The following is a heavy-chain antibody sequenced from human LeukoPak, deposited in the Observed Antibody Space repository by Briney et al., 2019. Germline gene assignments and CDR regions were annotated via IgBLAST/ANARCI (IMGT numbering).Heavy chain of an antibody. CDR2: INTNSGGT. CDR1: GYTFSVYY. J-gene: IGHJ4*02. Sequence: ASVTVSCKASGYTFSVYYIHWVRQAPGQGLEWMGWINTNSGGTKYAQRFQGRVTMTRDTSISTAYMEVSRLRSDDTAVYFCASSRFLEWLYLLVYWGQGTLVTVSS. V-gene: IGHV1-2*02. CDR3: ASSRFLEWLYLLVY. D-gene: IGHD3-3*01.